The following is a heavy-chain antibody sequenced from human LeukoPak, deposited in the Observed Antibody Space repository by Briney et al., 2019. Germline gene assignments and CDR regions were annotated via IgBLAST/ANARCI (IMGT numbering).Heavy chain of an antibody. Sequence: SETLSLTCTVSGGSISSSSYYWGWIRQPPGKGLEWVGSIYYSGNTYYNPSLKSRVTISVDTSKNQFSLKLSSVTAADTAVYYCARHIFGAEVAEYYFDYWGQGTLVTVSS. CDR2: IYYSGNT. CDR3: ARHIFGAEVAEYYFDY. J-gene: IGHJ4*02. CDR1: GGSISSSSYY. V-gene: IGHV4-39*01. D-gene: IGHD3-3*02.